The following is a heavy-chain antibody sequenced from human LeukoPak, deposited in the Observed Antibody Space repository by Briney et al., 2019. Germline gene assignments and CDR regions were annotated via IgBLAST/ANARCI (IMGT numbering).Heavy chain of an antibody. J-gene: IGHJ3*02. D-gene: IGHD3-16*01. Sequence: PSQTLSLTCAVSGYPISSGYYWGWIRQPPGKGLEWIGSIYHSGSTYYNPSLKSRVTISVDTSKNQFSLKLSSVTAADTAVYYCARDISFTPGAFDIWGQGIMVTVSS. CDR3: ARDISFTPGAFDI. CDR2: IYHSGST. V-gene: IGHV4-38-2*02. CDR1: GYPISSGYY.